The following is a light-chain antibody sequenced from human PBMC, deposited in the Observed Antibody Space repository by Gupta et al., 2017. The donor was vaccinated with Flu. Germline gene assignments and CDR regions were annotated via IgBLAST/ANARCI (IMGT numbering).Light chain of an antibody. CDR1: QSVSSSY. J-gene: IGKJ1*01. Sequence: EIVLTQSPGTLSLSPGERATLSCRASQSVSSSYLAWYQQQPGQAPRLLIYGASSRATGIPDRFSGSGSGTDFTLPISRMESDDFEGYYGQQERTFGQGTKVEIK. CDR2: GAS. CDR3: QQERT. V-gene: IGKV3-20*01.